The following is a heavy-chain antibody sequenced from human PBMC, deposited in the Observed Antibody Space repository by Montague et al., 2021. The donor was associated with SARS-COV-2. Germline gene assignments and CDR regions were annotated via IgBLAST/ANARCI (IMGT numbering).Heavy chain of an antibody. CDR3: ARHSGRDTIFGVVIIPDAFDI. D-gene: IGHD3-3*01. J-gene: IGHJ3*02. V-gene: IGHV4-39*01. CDR1: GSSISSGSYY. CDR2: IYYSGST. Sequence: SETLSLACTVSGSSISSGSYYWGWIRQPPGKGLEWIGSIYYSGSTYYNPSLKSRVTISVDTSKNQFSLKLSSVTAADTAVYYCARHSGRDTIFGVVIIPDAFDIWGQGTMVTVSS.